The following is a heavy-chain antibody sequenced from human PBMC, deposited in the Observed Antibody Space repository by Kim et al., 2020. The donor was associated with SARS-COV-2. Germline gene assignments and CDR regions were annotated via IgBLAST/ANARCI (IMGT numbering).Heavy chain of an antibody. V-gene: IGHV3-30*18. CDR1: GFTFSSYG. CDR3: AKDRSRYFDY. J-gene: IGHJ4*02. Sequence: LRLSCAASGFTFSSYGMHWVRQAPGKGLEWVAVISYDGSNKYYADSVKGRFTISRDNSKNTLYLQMNSLRAEDTAVYYCAKDRSRYFDYWGQGTLVTVSS. D-gene: IGHD6-13*01. CDR2: ISYDGSNK.